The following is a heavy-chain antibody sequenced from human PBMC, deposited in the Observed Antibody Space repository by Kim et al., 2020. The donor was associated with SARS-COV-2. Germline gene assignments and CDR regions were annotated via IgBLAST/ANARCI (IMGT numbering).Heavy chain of an antibody. CDR3: ARPLRAAAGRGAFDI. D-gene: IGHD6-13*01. J-gene: IGHJ3*02. V-gene: IGHV4-59*08. CDR2: IYYGEST. Sequence: SETLSLTCTVSGGSISGYYWSWIRQPPGKGLEWIGHIYYGESTNYNPSLKSRVTISVHTSKNQFSLKLSSVTAADTAVYYCARPLRAAAGRGAFDIWGQGTMVTVSS. CDR1: GGSISGYY.